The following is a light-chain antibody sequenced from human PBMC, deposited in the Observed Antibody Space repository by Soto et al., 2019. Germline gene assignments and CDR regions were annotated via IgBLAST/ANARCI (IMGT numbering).Light chain of an antibody. CDR1: QSVSSKF. CDR3: QQYGSSPIT. V-gene: IGKV3-20*01. Sequence: EIVMTQSPATLSVSPGERATLSYRAGQSVSSKFLAWYQQKPGQAPRLLIYGASSRATGIPGRFSGSGSGTDFTLTISRLEPEDFAVFFCQQYGSSPITFGQGTRLEIK. CDR2: GAS. J-gene: IGKJ5*01.